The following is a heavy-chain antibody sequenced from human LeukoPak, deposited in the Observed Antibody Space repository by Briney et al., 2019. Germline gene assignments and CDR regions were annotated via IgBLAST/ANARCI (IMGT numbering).Heavy chain of an antibody. CDR2: IYSGGST. CDR3: AREYSSGWYPLGY. J-gene: IGHJ4*02. Sequence: GGTLRLSCVASGFSFGSYWMAWVRQAPGKGLEWVSVIYSGGSTYYADSVKGRFTISRDNSKNTLYLQMNSLRAEDTALYYCAREYSSGWYPLGYWGQGTLVTVSS. V-gene: IGHV3-53*01. D-gene: IGHD6-19*01. CDR1: GFSFGSYW.